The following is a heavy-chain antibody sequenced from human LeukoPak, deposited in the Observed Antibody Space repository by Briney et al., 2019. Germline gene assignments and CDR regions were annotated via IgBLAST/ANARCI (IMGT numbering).Heavy chain of an antibody. D-gene: IGHD2-21*02. J-gene: IGHJ4*02. V-gene: IGHV3-23*01. CDR2: ISGSGGST. CDR1: GFTFSSYG. Sequence: TGGSLRLSCAASGFTFSSYGMSWVRQAPGKGLEWVSAISGSGGSTYYADSVKGRFTISRDNSKNTLYLQMNSLRAEDTAVYYCARDFRIYCGGDCNLFDYWGQGTLVTVSS. CDR3: ARDFRIYCGGDCNLFDY.